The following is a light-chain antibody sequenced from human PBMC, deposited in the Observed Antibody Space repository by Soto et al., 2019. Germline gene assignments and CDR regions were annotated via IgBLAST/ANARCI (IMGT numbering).Light chain of an antibody. CDR2: EVT. CDR3: SSHTSVNTRV. Sequence: QSALTQPGSVSGSPGQSIAISCTGTSSDVGTYDYVSWYQQYPDKAPKLIIYEVTQRPSGVSNRFSGSKSGNTASLTISGLQAEDEADYYCSSHTSVNTRVFGTGTKVTVL. V-gene: IGLV2-14*01. CDR1: SSDVGTYDY. J-gene: IGLJ1*01.